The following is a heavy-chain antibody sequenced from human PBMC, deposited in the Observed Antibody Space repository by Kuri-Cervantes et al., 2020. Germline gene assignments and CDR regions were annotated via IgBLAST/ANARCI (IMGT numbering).Heavy chain of an antibody. V-gene: IGHV3-30*03. Sequence: GGSLRLSCAASGFTFSSSGMHWVRQAPGKGLEWVAVISYDGSNKYYADSLKGRFTISRDNSKNTLYLQMNSLRAEDTAVYYCATGLGYYDFWSGSTPLDDYWGQGTLVTVSS. CDR3: ATGLGYYDFWSGSTPLDDY. D-gene: IGHD3-3*01. CDR2: ISYDGSNK. CDR1: GFTFSSSG. J-gene: IGHJ4*02.